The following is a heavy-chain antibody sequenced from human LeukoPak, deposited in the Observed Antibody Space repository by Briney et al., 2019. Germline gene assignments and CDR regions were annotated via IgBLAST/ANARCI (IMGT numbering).Heavy chain of an antibody. D-gene: IGHD3-10*01. CDR3: ARSYYAQYYFDY. CDR2: IYHSGST. V-gene: IGHV4-30-2*01. Sequence: KPSQTLSLTCAVSGGSISSGGYSWSWIRQPPGKGLEWIGYIYHSGSTYYNPSLKSRVTISVDRSKNQFSLKLSSVTAADTAVYYCARSYYAQYYFDYWGQGTLVTVSS. J-gene: IGHJ4*02. CDR1: GGSISSGGYS.